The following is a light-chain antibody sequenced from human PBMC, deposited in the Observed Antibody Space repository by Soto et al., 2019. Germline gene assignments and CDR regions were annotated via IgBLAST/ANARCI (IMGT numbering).Light chain of an antibody. CDR3: QQYGSSPVS. J-gene: IGKJ2*03. CDR2: GAS. Sequence: EIVLTQSPGTLSLSPGEGATLSCRASQSVSSSNLAWYQHKPGQASRLVMYGASSRATGIPDRFSGSGSGTDFTLTISRLEPEDFAIYYCQQYGSSPVSFGQGTKLEIK. V-gene: IGKV3-20*01. CDR1: QSVSSSN.